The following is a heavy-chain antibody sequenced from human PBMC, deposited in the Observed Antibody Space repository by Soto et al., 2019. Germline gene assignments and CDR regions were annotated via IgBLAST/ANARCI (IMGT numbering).Heavy chain of an antibody. CDR1: GYTFINYH. Sequence: QVQLVQSGGEVKKPGASVTVSCKASGYTFINYHITWVRQAPGQGLEWMAWINTYNGMTDYAQKFQGRVTMTRDTSTSTAYMELRNLGSDDTAVYFFAKSPRGEMATDWGQGTLVPVSS. J-gene: IGHJ4*02. V-gene: IGHV1-18*01. CDR3: AKSPRGEMATD. D-gene: IGHD5-12*01. CDR2: INTYNGMT.